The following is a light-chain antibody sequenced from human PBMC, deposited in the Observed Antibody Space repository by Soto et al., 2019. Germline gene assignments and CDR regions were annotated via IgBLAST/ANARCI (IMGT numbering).Light chain of an antibody. Sequence: QSVLTQPTSASGTPGQRVIISCSGSSSNLETHFVYWYQQLPGTAPKLLIYANDQRPSGVPDRFSGSKSGTSASLAISELRSEDEADYYCAIWDDSLRVFGGGTKLTVL. CDR1: SSNLETHF. CDR3: AIWDDSLRV. J-gene: IGLJ2*01. V-gene: IGLV1-47*01. CDR2: AND.